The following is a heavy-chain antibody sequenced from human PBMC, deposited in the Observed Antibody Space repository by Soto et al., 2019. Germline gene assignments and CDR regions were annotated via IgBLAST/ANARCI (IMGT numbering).Heavy chain of an antibody. Sequence: GGSLRLSCAASGFTFSSYGMHWVCQAPGKGLEWVAVISYDGSNKYYADSVKGRFTISRDNSKNTLYLQMNSLRAEDTAVYYCAKGYYDFWSGSLTPLCEYWGQGTLVTVSS. CDR3: AKGYYDFWSGSLTPLCEY. CDR2: ISYDGSNK. J-gene: IGHJ4*02. CDR1: GFTFSSYG. D-gene: IGHD3-3*01. V-gene: IGHV3-30*18.